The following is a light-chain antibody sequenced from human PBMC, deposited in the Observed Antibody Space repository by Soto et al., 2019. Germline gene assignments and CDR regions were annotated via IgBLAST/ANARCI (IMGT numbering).Light chain of an antibody. CDR3: QQRSDSIT. J-gene: IGKJ5*01. CDR2: DAS. V-gene: IGKV3-11*01. Sequence: VLTQSPDTLSLTTGERATLSCWASHSVTTHLAWFQQRPGQTPRLLIYDASTRAPGIPARFSGRGSGADFTLTISSLEPEDFAVYYCQQRSDSITFGQRTRPEIK. CDR1: HSVTTH.